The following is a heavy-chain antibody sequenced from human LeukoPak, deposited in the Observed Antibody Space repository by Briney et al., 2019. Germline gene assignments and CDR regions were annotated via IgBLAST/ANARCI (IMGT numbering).Heavy chain of an antibody. V-gene: IGHV4-34*01. CDR2: INHSGST. CDR3: ARAPFTLTYYDFWSGYSPAPPYYFDY. CDR1: GGSFSGYY. J-gene: IGHJ4*02. D-gene: IGHD3-3*01. Sequence: PSETLSLTCAVYGGSFSGYYWSWIRQPPGKGLEWIGEINHSGSTNDNPSLKSRVTISVDTSKNQFSLKLSSVTAADTAVYYCARAPFTLTYYDFWSGYSPAPPYYFDYWGQGTLVTVSS.